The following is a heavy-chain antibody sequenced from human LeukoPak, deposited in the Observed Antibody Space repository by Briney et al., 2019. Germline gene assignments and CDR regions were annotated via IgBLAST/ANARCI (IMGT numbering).Heavy chain of an antibody. CDR2: ISGYNGNT. CDR3: ATPRGVPYYFDY. J-gene: IGHJ4*02. V-gene: IGHV1-18*01. D-gene: IGHD3-16*01. Sequence: GASVKVSCKASGYTFTNYGVNWVRQAPGQGLEWMGWISGYNGNTNYAQKLQGRVTMTTDTSTSTAYMELRSLRSDDTAVYYCATPRGVPYYFDYWGQGTLVTVSS. CDR1: GYTFTNYG.